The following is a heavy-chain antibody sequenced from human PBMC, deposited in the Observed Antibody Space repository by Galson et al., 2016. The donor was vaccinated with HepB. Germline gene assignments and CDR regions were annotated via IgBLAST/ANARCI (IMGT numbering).Heavy chain of an antibody. CDR3: AKGGACGGGTCYSFYSQWFFDV. Sequence: SLRLSCAVSGFDFNEYGMHWIRQAPGKGLEWVAFISYDDNKKYFADSVKGRFTISRDSSRNTLSLQLASLRAEDTAVYFCAKGGACGGGTCYSFYSQWFFDVWGHGTLVTGSS. V-gene: IGHV3-30*18. J-gene: IGHJ2*01. CDR2: ISYDDNKK. CDR1: GFDFNEYG. D-gene: IGHD2-15*01.